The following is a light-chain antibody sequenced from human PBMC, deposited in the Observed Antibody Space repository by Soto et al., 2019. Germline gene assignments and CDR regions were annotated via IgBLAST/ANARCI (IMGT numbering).Light chain of an antibody. V-gene: IGKV3-20*01. Sequence: EIVLTQSPGTLSLSPGERASLSCRASQSVSSSNLAWYQQKPGQAPRLLIYGASSRATDIPDRFSGSGSGTDFTLTINRLEPEDFGMYYCQQYGSSPITFGQGTRWRL. J-gene: IGKJ5*01. CDR1: QSVSSSN. CDR2: GAS. CDR3: QQYGSSPIT.